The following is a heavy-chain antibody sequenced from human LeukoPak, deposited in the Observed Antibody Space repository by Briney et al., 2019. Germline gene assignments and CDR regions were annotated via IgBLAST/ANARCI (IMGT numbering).Heavy chain of an antibody. J-gene: IGHJ6*02. CDR2: IYYSGTT. Sequence: PSETLSLTCTLSGGTISTYYWNWIRQTPGKGLEWIGDIYYSGTTNYVPPLHSPVTISVHTSRNQLALNLNSVTPADTAVYYCARGGSLPFYYYGLDVWGRGTPVTVSS. V-gene: IGHV4-59*01. CDR3: ARGGSLPFYYYGLDV. CDR1: GGTISTYY. D-gene: IGHD1-26*01.